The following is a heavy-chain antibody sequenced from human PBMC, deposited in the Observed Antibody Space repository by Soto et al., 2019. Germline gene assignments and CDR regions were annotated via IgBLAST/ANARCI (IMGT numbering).Heavy chain of an antibody. V-gene: IGHV2-5*02. CDR2: IYWDDDE. J-gene: IGHJ4*02. Sequence: QITSKESGPTLVKPTQTLTLTCSFSGFSLSSSGVAVGWIRQPPGKALEWLALIYWDDDERYSPSLQRRLTISKDTSKNQVVLRMTNMDPSDTGTYYCAHRRGAAAVAYWGQGTLVTVSS. CDR1: GFSLSSSGVA. CDR3: AHRRGAAAVAY. D-gene: IGHD6-13*01.